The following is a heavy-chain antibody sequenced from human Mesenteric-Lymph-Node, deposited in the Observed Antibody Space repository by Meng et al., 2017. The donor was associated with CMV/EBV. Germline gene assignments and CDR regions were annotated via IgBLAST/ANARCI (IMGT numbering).Heavy chain of an antibody. CDR3: ARLGLGVSAAIPNYYFGLDA. J-gene: IGHJ6*02. CDR2: IYPGDSNS. D-gene: IGHD2-2*01. V-gene: IGHV5-51*01. CDR1: GYSFAGYW. Sequence: GESLKISCRGSGYSFAGYWIGWVRQMPGKGLEWMGIIYPGDSNSRYSPSFQGQVTISADKSTRTAYLQWSSLKASDTAMYYCARLGLGVSAAIPNYYFGLDAWGQGTAVTVSS.